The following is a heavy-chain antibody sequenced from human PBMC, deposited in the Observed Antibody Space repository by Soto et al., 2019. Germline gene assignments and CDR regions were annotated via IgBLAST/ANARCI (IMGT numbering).Heavy chain of an antibody. CDR1: GDSVSSNSAG. Sequence: SQTLSLTCDISGDSVSSNSAGWNWIRQTPSRGLEWLGRTCYKSKWNYTYAASVKSRITVSPDTSKNQFSLQLTSVTPEDTAVYYCARGSWDDVSGHYYMDVWDKGTTVTVSS. D-gene: IGHD1-1*01. CDR2: TCYKSKWNY. J-gene: IGHJ6*03. V-gene: IGHV6-1*01. CDR3: ARGSWDDVSGHYYMDV.